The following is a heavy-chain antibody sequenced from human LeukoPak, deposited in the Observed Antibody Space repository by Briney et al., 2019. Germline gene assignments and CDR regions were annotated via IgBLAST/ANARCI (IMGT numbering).Heavy chain of an antibody. CDR3: ARVGRIQYFDC. Sequence: GGSLRLSCSASEFTFSSYEMNWVRQAPGKGLEWVSYISGGGDTTLYADSVKGRFTTSRDNAKNSLYLQLTSLRAEDTAVYYCARVGRIQYFDCWGQGTLATVSS. CDR2: ISGGGDTT. V-gene: IGHV3-48*03. D-gene: IGHD5-18*01. CDR1: EFTFSSYE. J-gene: IGHJ4*02.